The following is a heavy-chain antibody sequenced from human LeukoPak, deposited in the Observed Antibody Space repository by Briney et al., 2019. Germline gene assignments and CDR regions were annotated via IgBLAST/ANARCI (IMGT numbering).Heavy chain of an antibody. J-gene: IGHJ6*02. CDR3: ARHQVVAHYNYGMDV. D-gene: IGHD2-2*01. Sequence: SETLSLTCTVSGGSISSSSYYWGWIRQPPGKGLEWIGSIYYSGSTKYNPSLKSRVTISVDTSKNQFSLKLISVNAEDTAVYYCARHQVVAHYNYGMDVWGQGTTVTVSS. CDR1: GGSISSSSYY. V-gene: IGHV4-39*01. CDR2: IYYSGST.